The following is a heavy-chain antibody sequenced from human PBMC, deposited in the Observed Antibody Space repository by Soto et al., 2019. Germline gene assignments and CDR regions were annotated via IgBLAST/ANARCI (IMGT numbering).Heavy chain of an antibody. J-gene: IGHJ4*02. D-gene: IGHD3-10*01. CDR2: ISGSGGYT. CDR3: AGAFIVYDSGSYFKAFDS. CDR1: GFTFSSCA. Sequence: GGSLRLSCAASGFTFSSCAMSWVRQAPGKGLEWVSTISGSGGYTYYADSVKGRFTISRDNSKNTLYLQMNSLRAEDTAVYYCAGAFIVYDSGSYFKAFDSWGQGTLVTVSS. V-gene: IGHV3-23*01.